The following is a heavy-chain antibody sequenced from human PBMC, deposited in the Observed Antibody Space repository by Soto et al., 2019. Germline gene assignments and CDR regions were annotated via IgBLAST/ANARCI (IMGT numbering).Heavy chain of an antibody. CDR1: GGSFSGYY. Sequence: SETLSLTCAVYGGSFSGYYWSWIRQPPGKGLEWIGEINHSGSTNYNPSLKSRVTISVDTSKNQFSLKLSSVTAADTAVYYCARGGYVYDFWSGYLGSAWFDPWGQGTLVTVSS. V-gene: IGHV4-34*01. CDR3: ARGGYVYDFWSGYLGSAWFDP. D-gene: IGHD3-3*01. J-gene: IGHJ5*02. CDR2: INHSGST.